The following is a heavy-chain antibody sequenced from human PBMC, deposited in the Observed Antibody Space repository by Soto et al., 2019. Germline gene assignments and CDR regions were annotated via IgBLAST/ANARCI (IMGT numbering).Heavy chain of an antibody. V-gene: IGHV4-39*01. CDR3: ARSRPYYYDSSGYYPGPNWFDP. D-gene: IGHD3-22*01. CDR1: GGSTSSSSYY. Sequence: QLQLQESGPGLVKPSETLSLTCTVSGGSTSSSSYYWGWIRQPPGKGLEWIGSIYYSGSTYYNPSLKRRVTISIDTSKNQFSLNLSPVTAADTAVYYCARSRPYYYDSSGYYPGPNWFDPWGQGTLVTVSS. CDR2: IYYSGST. J-gene: IGHJ5*02.